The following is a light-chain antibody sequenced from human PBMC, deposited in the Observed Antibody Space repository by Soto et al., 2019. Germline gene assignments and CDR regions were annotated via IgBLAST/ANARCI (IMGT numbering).Light chain of an antibody. CDR1: QTVSSSS. J-gene: IGKJ1*01. CDR3: QQYGSSPRT. V-gene: IGKV3-20*01. CDR2: GAS. Sequence: EIVLTQSPGTLSLSPGERAPLSCSASQTVSSSSLAWYQQKPGKAPRLLIFGASTRAAGFPDRFSGSGSGTDFTLTISRLEPEDFAVYYCQQYGSSPRTFGQGTKVDIK.